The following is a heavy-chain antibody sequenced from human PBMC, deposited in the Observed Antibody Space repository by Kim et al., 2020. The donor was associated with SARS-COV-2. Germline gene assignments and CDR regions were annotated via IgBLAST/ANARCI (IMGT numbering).Heavy chain of an antibody. CDR3: ARRPTMWYYYGMDV. J-gene: IGHJ6*02. V-gene: IGHV4-39*01. Sequence: PTLKSRVTISVDTSKHQFSLKLSSVTAADTAVYYCARRPTMWYYYGMDVWGQGTTVTVSS. D-gene: IGHD1-1*01.